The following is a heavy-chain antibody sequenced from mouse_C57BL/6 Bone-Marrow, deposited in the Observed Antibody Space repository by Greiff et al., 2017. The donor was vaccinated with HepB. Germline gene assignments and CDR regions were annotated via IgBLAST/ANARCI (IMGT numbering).Heavy chain of an antibody. CDR3: AGSPMITTGVWYFDV. Sequence: VKLMESGPGLVQPSQSLSITCTVSGFSLTSYGIHWVRQSPGKGLEWLGVIWSGGSTDYNAAFIYRLSISKDNSKSQVFFKMNSLQADDTAIYYCAGSPMITTGVWYFDVWGTGTTVTVSS. D-gene: IGHD2-4*01. CDR1: GFSLTSYG. V-gene: IGHV2-2*01. CDR2: IWSGGST. J-gene: IGHJ1*03.